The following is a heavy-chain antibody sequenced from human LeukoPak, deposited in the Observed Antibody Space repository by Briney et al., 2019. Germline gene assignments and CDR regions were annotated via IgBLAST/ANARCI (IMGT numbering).Heavy chain of an antibody. J-gene: IGHJ4*02. CDR2: INTNGAKT. CDR3: AKRYCSTSTCLPYFDY. V-gene: IGHV3-23*01. D-gene: IGHD2-2*01. Sequence: GGSLRLSCAASGFPFSTYAMSWVRQAPGKGLEWVSTINTNGAKTYYADSVKGRFTISRDNSKNTLSLQLDSLRAEDTAVYYCAKRYCSTSTCLPYFDYWGQGTLVTVSS. CDR1: GFPFSTYA.